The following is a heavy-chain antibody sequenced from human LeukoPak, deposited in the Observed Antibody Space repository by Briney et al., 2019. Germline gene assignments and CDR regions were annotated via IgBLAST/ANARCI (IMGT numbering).Heavy chain of an antibody. CDR1: GFTFSDFG. J-gene: IGHJ4*02. D-gene: IGHD1-26*01. Sequence: GRSLRLSCAASGFTFSDFGMHWVRQAPGKGLESVAVISHDGNSKYSADSVKGRFTISRDNSKNTLYLQMDSLRVEDTAVYYCAKDRSYSGYEPLDYWGQETLVTVSS. CDR3: AKDRSYSGYEPLDY. V-gene: IGHV3-30*18. CDR2: ISHDGNSK.